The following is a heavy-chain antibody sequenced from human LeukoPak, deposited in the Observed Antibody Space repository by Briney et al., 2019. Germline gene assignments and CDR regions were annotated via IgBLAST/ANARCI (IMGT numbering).Heavy chain of an antibody. CDR2: INPSGGST. V-gene: IGHV1-46*01. D-gene: IGHD3-10*01. J-gene: IGHJ4*02. CDR1: GYTFTSYY. CDR3: AREKGMVRGVIITASFDY. Sequence: GASVKVSCKASGYTFTSYYMHWVRQAPGQGLEWMGIINPSGGSTSYAQKFQGRVTMTRDTSTSTVYMELSSLRSEDTAVYYCAREKGMVRGVIITASFDYWGQGTLVTVSS.